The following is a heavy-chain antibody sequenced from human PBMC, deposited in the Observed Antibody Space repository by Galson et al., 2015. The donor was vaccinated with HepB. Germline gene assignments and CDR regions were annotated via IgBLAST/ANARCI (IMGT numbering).Heavy chain of an antibody. CDR3: ARDSDPAVEAWESIQH. J-gene: IGHJ1*01. CDR2: IYHSGST. V-gene: IGHV4-4*02. CDR1: GGSISSSNW. D-gene: IGHD1-26*01. Sequence: TLSLTCAVSGGSISSSNWWSWVRQPPGKGLEWIGEIYHSGSTNYNPSLKSRVTISVDKSKNQFSLKLSSVTAADTAVYYCARDSDPAVEAWESIQHWGQGTLVTVSS.